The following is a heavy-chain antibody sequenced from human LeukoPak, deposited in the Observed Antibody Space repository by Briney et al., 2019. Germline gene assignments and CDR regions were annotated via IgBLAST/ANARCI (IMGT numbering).Heavy chain of an antibody. CDR3: ARQGVGATFFDY. D-gene: IGHD1-26*01. CDR1: GGSISSYY. J-gene: IGHJ4*02. Sequence: PSETLSLTCTVSGGSISSYYWSWIRQPPGKGLEWIGYIYTSGSTNYNPSLKSRVTISVDTSKNQFSLKLSSVTAADTAVYYRARQGVGATFFDYWGQGTLVTVSS. CDR2: IYTSGST. V-gene: IGHV4-4*09.